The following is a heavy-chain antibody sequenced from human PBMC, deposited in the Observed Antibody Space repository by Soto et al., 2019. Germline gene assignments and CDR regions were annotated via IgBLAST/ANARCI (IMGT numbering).Heavy chain of an antibody. V-gene: IGHV4-61*01. Sequence: QVQLQESGPGLVKPSETLSLTCTVSGGSVSSGSYYWSWIRQPPGKGLEWIGYIYYSGSTNYNPSLKSRVTISVDTSKNPFSLKLSSVTAADTAVYYCAREGGGYSYGYTPDYWGQGTLVTVSS. D-gene: IGHD5-18*01. CDR1: GGSVSSGSYY. CDR3: AREGGGYSYGYTPDY. CDR2: IYYSGST. J-gene: IGHJ4*02.